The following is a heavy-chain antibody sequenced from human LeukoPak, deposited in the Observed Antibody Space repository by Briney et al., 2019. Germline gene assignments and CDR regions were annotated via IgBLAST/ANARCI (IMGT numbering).Heavy chain of an antibody. CDR2: ISAYNGNT. J-gene: IGHJ4*02. CDR1: GYTFTSYG. Sequence: ASVKVSCKASGYTFTSYGISWVRQAPGQGLEWMGWISAYNGNTNYAPKFQGRVTMTTDASTSTAYMELRSLRSDDTAVYYCYLWFGEFNFDHWGQGTWSPSP. D-gene: IGHD3-10*01. V-gene: IGHV1-18*01. CDR3: YLWFGEFNFDH.